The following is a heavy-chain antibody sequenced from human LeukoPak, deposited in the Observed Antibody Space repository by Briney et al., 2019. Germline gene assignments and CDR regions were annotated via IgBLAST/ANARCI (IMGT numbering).Heavy chain of an antibody. CDR2: IGGSGGST. CDR1: GFTFSSYA. V-gene: IGHV3-23*01. J-gene: IGHJ4*02. CDR3: AKVETAAAATLRGFDY. D-gene: IGHD6-13*01. Sequence: QAGGSLRLSCAASGFTFSSYAMSWVRQAPGKGLEWVSSIGGSGGSTYYADSAKGRFTISRDNSKNTLYLQMNSLRAEDTAVYYCAKVETAAAATLRGFDYWGQGTLVTVSS.